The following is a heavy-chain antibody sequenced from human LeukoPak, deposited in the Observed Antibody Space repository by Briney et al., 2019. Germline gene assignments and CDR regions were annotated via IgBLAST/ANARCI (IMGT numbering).Heavy chain of an antibody. CDR1: GNSISSGGYS. CDR2: IYNSGST. D-gene: IGHD3-22*01. Sequence: SETLSLTCAVSGNSISSGGYSWSWIRQPPGKGLEWIGYIYNSGSTKYNPSLKSRVTISVDTSKNQFSLKLNSVTAADTAIYYCARNGDDSSDYYYFDYWGQGTLVTVSS. J-gene: IGHJ4*02. CDR3: ARNGDDSSDYYYFDY. V-gene: IGHV4-30-4*07.